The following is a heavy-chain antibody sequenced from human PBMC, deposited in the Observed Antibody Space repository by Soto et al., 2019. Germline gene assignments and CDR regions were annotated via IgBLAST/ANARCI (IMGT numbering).Heavy chain of an antibody. CDR1: GGSVSSGSYY. D-gene: IGHD3-10*02. V-gene: IGHV4-61*01. CDR3: ARVRTFCSGSYYDPGFFYF. CDR2: IYYSGST. Sequence: GTLSLTCTVSGGSVSSGSYYWSWIRQPPGKGLEWIGYIYYSGSTHYNPSLKSRVTISVDTSKNQFSLRLSSVTAADTAGYYCARVRTFCSGSYYDPGFFYFWAQGTLVTVSA. J-gene: IGHJ4*02.